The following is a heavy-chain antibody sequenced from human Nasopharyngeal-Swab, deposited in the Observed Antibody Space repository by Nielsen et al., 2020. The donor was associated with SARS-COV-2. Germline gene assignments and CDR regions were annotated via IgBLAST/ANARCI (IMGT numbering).Heavy chain of an antibody. D-gene: IGHD2-2*01. Sequence: ASVKVSCKASGYTFTGYYMHWVRQAPGQGLEWMGRINPNSGGTNYAQKFQGRVTMTRDTSISTAYMELSRLRSDDTAVYHCARKRGFEYQLPNNWFDPWGQGTLVTVSS. CDR2: INPNSGGT. CDR1: GYTFTGYY. J-gene: IGHJ5*02. CDR3: ARKRGFEYQLPNNWFDP. V-gene: IGHV1-2*06.